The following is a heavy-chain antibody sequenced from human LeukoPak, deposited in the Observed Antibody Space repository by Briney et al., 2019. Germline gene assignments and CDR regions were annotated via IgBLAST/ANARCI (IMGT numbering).Heavy chain of an antibody. V-gene: IGHV3-48*04. D-gene: IGHD5-24*01. CDR1: GFTFAIYG. Sequence: GGSLRLSCAASGFTFAIYGMNWVRQAPGKGPEWVSYISSGSDTIYYADSAKGRFTMSRDNAKNSLFLPMNSLRAEDTAVYYCARATRNGYDYWGQGTLVAVSS. CDR2: ISSGSDTI. J-gene: IGHJ4*02. CDR3: ARATRNGYDY.